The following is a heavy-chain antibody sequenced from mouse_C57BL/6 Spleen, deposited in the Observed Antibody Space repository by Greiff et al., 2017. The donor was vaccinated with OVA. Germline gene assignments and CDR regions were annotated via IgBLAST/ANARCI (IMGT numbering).Heavy chain of an antibody. CDR1: GFTFSDYG. V-gene: IGHV5-17*01. J-gene: IGHJ3*01. Sequence: EVMLVESGGGLVKPGGSLKLSCAASGFTFSDYGMHWVRQAPEKGLEWVAYISRGSSTIYYADTVKGRFTISRDNAKNTLFLQMTSLRCEDTAMYYCAREGAYWGQGTLVTVSA. CDR3: AREGAY. CDR2: ISRGSSTI.